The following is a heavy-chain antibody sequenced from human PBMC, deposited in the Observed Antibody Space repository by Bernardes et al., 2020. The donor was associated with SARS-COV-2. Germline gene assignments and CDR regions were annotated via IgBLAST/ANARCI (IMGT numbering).Heavy chain of an antibody. Sequence: SETLSLTCSVSGTSITNVSSRWGWIRQPPGKGLEWIGCPSSGGNTCYTPSLRSPVILSADTSATQFYRKPTSVTAADMAVYFCARLKVLRHLVWSLSWLAFYFDSWGQGTLVTVSS. CDR3: ARLKVLRHLVWSLSWLAFYFDS. V-gene: IGHV4-39*01. CDR2: PSSGGNT. CDR1: GTSITNVSSR. J-gene: IGHJ4*02. D-gene: IGHD3-9*01.